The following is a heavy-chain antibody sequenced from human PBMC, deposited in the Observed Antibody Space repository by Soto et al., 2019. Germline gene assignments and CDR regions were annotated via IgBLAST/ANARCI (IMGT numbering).Heavy chain of an antibody. CDR2: ISISGGTI. Sequence: QVQLVESGGGLVKPGGSLRLSCAASGFTFSDYYMSWIRQAPGKGLEWLSYISISGGTIYYAASVKGRFSFSRDNAKSSLYLQLSSLRAEDTAVYFCARERARVFDSWGQGTLVTVSS. J-gene: IGHJ4*02. CDR1: GFTFSDYY. V-gene: IGHV3-11*01. CDR3: ARERARVFDS.